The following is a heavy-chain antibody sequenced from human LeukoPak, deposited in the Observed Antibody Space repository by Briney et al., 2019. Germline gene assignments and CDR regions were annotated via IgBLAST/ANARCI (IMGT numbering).Heavy chain of an antibody. CDR2: IYISGST. D-gene: IGHD6-13*01. CDR3: ARGDMAAAGFDY. V-gene: IGHV4-61*02. CDR1: GGSISSAGYY. J-gene: IGHJ4*02. Sequence: QPSQTLSLTCTVSGGSISSAGYYWNWIRQPAGKGLEWIGRIYISGSTNYNPSLKSRVTISLDTSRSQFSLRLSSVTAADTAAYYCARGDMAAAGFDYWGQGTLVTVSS.